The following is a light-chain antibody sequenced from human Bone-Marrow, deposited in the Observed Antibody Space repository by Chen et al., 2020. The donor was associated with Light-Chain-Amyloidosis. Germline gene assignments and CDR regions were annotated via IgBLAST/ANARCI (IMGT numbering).Light chain of an antibody. CDR2: GDS. V-gene: IGLV3-21*02. Sequence: SYVLTQPPSVSVDPGQTATIACGGNNIGSTSVHWYQQTPGQAPLLVVYGDSDRPSGIPERLSGSNSGNTATLTISRVEAGDEADYYCQVWDRSSDRPVFGGGTKLTVL. CDR1: NIGSTS. CDR3: QVWDRSSDRPV. J-gene: IGLJ3*02.